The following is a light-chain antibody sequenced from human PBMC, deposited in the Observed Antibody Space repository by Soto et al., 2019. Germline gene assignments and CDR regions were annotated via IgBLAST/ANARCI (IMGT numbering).Light chain of an antibody. Sequence: EIVLTQSPGTLSLSPGERATLSCRASQSVSGTYLAWYQQKPGQAPRLLIYGASSRATGIPDRFSGSGSGTDFTLTINRLEPEDLAVYYCQQYGSSPPLTFGGGTRVEIK. CDR2: GAS. CDR1: QSVSGTY. V-gene: IGKV3-20*01. CDR3: QQYGSSPPLT. J-gene: IGKJ4*01.